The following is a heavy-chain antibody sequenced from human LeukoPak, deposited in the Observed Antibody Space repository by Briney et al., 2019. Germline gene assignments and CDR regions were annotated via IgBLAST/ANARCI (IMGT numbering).Heavy chain of an antibody. J-gene: IGHJ6*03. Sequence: GASVKVSCKTSGYTFSDYYIHWIRQAPGQGLEWVGWINPNSGDTDYAQKFQGRVTMTRDTSISTAYMELSRLRSDDTAVYYCARESVWYCSGGSCYYYYYYMDVWGKGTTVTVSS. CDR3: ARESVWYCSGGSCYYYYYYMDV. V-gene: IGHV1-2*02. CDR1: GYTFSDYY. D-gene: IGHD2-15*01. CDR2: INPNSGDT.